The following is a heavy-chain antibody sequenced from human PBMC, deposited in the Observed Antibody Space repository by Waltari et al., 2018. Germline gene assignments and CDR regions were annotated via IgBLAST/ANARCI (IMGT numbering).Heavy chain of an antibody. CDR3: ARSRKYYYDQSAFDI. J-gene: IGHJ3*02. D-gene: IGHD3-22*01. CDR1: GFTFSSYG. CDR2: IWYDGSNK. Sequence: QVQLVESGGGVVQPGRSLRLSCAASGFTFSSYGMHWVRQAPGKGLEWVAVIWYDGSNKYYADSVKGRFTISRDNSKNTLYLQMNSLRAEDTAVYYCARSRKYYYDQSAFDIWGQGTMVTVSS. V-gene: IGHV3-33*01.